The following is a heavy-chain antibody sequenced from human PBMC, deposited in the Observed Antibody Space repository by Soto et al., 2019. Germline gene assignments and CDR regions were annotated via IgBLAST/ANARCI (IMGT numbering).Heavy chain of an antibody. V-gene: IGHV4-59*08. CDR3: ARQRGIRFLTNWFDP. J-gene: IGHJ5*02. CDR2: VSYSGST. Sequence: PSETLSLTCTVSGGSISTYYWSWIRQPPEKGLEWIGYVSYSGSTKYNPSLKSRVTLSVDTSKNQFSLKLSSVTAADTAMYYCARQRGIRFLTNWFDPWGQGILVTVSS. CDR1: GGSISTYY. D-gene: IGHD3-3*01.